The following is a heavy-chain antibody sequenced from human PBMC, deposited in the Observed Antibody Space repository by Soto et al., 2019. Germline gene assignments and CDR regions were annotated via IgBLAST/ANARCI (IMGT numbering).Heavy chain of an antibody. CDR2: ISSSSSYT. D-gene: IGHD6-13*01. V-gene: IGHV3-11*05. J-gene: IGHJ4*02. CDR3: ARHRTGYSNDFDY. Sequence: QVQLVESGGGLVKPGGSLRLSCAASGFTFSDYYMTWIRQAPGKGLEWVSYISSSSSYTNYADSVKGRFTISRDNAKNSLYLQMNSLRAEDTAVFYCARHRTGYSNDFDYWGQGTLVTVSS. CDR1: GFTFSDYY.